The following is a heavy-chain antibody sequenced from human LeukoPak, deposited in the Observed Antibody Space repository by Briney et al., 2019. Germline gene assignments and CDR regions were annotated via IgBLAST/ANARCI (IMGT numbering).Heavy chain of an antibody. Sequence: QSGGSLRLSCAASGFTFSSYGMHWVRQAPGKGLEWVAVIWYDGSNKYYADSVKGRFTISRDNSKNTLYLQMNSLRAEDTAVYYCARVATSSGKDYRRGYFDYWGQGTLVTVSS. V-gene: IGHV3-33*01. D-gene: IGHD3-22*01. CDR2: IWYDGSNK. J-gene: IGHJ4*02. CDR3: ARVATSSGKDYRRGYFDY. CDR1: GFTFSSYG.